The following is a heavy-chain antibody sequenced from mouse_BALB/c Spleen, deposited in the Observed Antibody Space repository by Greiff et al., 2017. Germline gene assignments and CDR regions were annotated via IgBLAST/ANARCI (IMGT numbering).Heavy chain of an antibody. CDR1: GYTFTDYA. Sequence: QVHVKQSGAELVRPGVSVKISCKGSGYTFTDYAMHWVKQSHAKSLEWIGVISTYYGDASYNQKFKGKATMTVDKSSSTAYMELARLTSEDSAIYYCARQDYGYAMDYWGQGTSVTVSS. J-gene: IGHJ4*01. CDR3: ARQDYGYAMDY. CDR2: ISTYYGDA. D-gene: IGHD1-1*01. V-gene: IGHV1S137*01.